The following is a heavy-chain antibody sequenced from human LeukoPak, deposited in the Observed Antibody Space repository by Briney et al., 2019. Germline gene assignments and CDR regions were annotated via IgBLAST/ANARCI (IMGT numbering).Heavy chain of an antibody. CDR1: GFIFRRYW. CDR2: INSDGRTT. D-gene: IGHD3-16*01. V-gene: IGHV3-74*01. CDR3: AIVGGGAFDI. J-gene: IGHJ3*02. Sequence: GGSLRLSCAVSGFIFRRYWMHWVRQVPGKGLVWVSRINSDGRTTRYADSVKGRFTISRDNAKNSLYLQMNSLRAEDTALYYCAIVGGGAFDIWGQGTMVTVSS.